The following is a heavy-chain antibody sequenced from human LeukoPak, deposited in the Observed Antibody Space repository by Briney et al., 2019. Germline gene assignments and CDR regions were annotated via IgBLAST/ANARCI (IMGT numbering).Heavy chain of an antibody. V-gene: IGHV4-59*01. D-gene: IGHD3-22*01. J-gene: IGHJ4*02. Sequence: SETLSLTCTVSGGSISSYYWSWIRQPPGKGLEWIGYLYYSGSTNYNPFLKSRVTISVDTSKNQFSLNLSSVTAADTAVYYCARAGSGYSFDYWGQGTLVTVSS. CDR1: GGSISSYY. CDR3: ARAGSGYSFDY. CDR2: LYYSGST.